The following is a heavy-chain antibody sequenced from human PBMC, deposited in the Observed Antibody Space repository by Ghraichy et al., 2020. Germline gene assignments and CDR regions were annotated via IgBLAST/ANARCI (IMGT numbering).Heavy chain of an antibody. D-gene: IGHD5-12*01. CDR3: ARARALRGYSGYDPRRYYYYYGMDV. CDR1: GGSFSGYY. J-gene: IGHJ6*02. Sequence: SETLSLTCAVYGGSFSGYYWSWIRQPPGKGLEWIGEINHSGSTNYNPSLKSRVTISVDTSKNQFSLKLSSVTAADTAVYYCARARALRGYSGYDPRRYYYYYGMDVWGQGTTVTVSS. CDR2: INHSGST. V-gene: IGHV4-34*01.